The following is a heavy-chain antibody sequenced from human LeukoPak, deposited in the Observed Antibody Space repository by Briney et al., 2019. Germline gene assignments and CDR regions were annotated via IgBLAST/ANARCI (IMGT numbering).Heavy chain of an antibody. J-gene: IGHJ4*02. D-gene: IGHD2-8*01. CDR1: GFTLSTDT. CDR3: AKVGEIVLDY. CDR2: VSGSGDTT. Sequence: GGSLRLSCVASGFTLSTDTMTWVRQAPGKALEWVSSVSGSGDTTSYADSVKGRFTISRDNSKNTLYLQMNSLRAEDTAVYYCAKVGEIVLDYWGQGTLVAVSS. V-gene: IGHV3-23*01.